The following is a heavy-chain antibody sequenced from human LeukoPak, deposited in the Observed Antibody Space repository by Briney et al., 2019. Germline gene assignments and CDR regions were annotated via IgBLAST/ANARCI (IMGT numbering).Heavy chain of an antibody. CDR1: GGSFSGYY. CDR3: ARDPTRWDILTGYPDY. D-gene: IGHD3-9*01. V-gene: IGHV4-34*01. CDR2: INHSGST. J-gene: IGHJ4*02. Sequence: SSETLSLTCAVYGGSFSGYYWSWIRQPPGKGLEWIGEINHSGSTNYNPSLKSRVTISVDTSKNQFSLKLSSVTAADTAVYYCARDPTRWDILTGYPDYWGQGTLVTVSS.